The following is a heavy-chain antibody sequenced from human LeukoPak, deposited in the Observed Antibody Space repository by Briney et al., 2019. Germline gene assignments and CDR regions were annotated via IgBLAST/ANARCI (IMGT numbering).Heavy chain of an antibody. CDR1: GFTFSSYW. CDR3: ASQGSRGWL. D-gene: IGHD6-19*01. V-gene: IGHV3-7*01. CDR2: IKQDGSEK. J-gene: IGHJ4*02. Sequence: PAVSLRLSCAASGFTFSSYWMSWVRQAPGKGLEWVANIKQDGSEKYYVDSVKGRFTISRDNAKNSLYLQMNSLRAEDTAVYYCASQGSRGWLWGQGTLVTVSS.